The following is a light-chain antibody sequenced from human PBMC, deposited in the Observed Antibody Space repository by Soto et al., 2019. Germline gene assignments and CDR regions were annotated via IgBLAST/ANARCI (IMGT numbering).Light chain of an antibody. Sequence: QSVLTQPASVSGSRGQSITISCTGTSSDVGGYNYVSWYQQHPGKAPKLIIYNFLNRPSGVSNRFPGSKSGNTASLTISGLQAEDEADYYCSSYTSRSTVVFGGGTQLTV. CDR2: NFL. J-gene: IGLJ7*01. CDR3: SSYTSRSTVV. V-gene: IGLV2-14*03. CDR1: SSDVGGYNY.